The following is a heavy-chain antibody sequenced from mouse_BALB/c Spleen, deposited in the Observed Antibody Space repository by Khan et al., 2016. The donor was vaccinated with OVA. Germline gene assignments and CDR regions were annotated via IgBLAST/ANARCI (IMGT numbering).Heavy chain of an antibody. Sequence: EVELVESGGGLVEPGGSLTLSCAARGFTFSSFVMSWVRQTPEKRLEWVATITSAATYTYYPDGVKVRFTFSRENAKNTMYLHMNRQWSDETASYYCTNGNYGGFAYWGQGTLVTVST. CDR1: GFTFSSFV. CDR2: ITSAATYT. CDR3: TNGNYGGFAY. V-gene: IGHV5-9-1*01. J-gene: IGHJ3*01. D-gene: IGHD2-1*01.